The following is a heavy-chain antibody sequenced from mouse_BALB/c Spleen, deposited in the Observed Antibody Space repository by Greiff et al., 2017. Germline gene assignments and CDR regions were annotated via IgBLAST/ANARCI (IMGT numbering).Heavy chain of an antibody. CDR1: GFTFSDFY. CDR2: SRNKANDYTT. Sequence: EVKLVESGGGLVQPGGSLRLSCATSGFTFSDFYMEWVRQPPGKRLEWIAASRNKANDYTTEYSASVKGRFIVSRDTSQSILYLQMNALRAEDTAIYYCARDALYYGSSPFAYWGQGTLVTVSA. D-gene: IGHD1-1*01. V-gene: IGHV7-1*02. CDR3: ARDALYYGSSPFAY. J-gene: IGHJ3*01.